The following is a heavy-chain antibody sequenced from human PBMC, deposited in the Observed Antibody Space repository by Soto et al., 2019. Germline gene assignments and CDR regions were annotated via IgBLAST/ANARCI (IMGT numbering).Heavy chain of an antibody. V-gene: IGHV1-46*01. Sequence: AASVKVSCKASGYTFTSYYMHWERQAPGQGLEWMGIINPSGGSTSYAQKFQGRVTMTRDTSTSTVYMELSSLRSEDTAVYYCARQTGIAEDKVIFYYGIDVWGHVTTVTVSS. D-gene: IGHD6-13*01. CDR2: INPSGGST. CDR3: ARQTGIAEDKVIFYYGIDV. CDR1: GYTFTSYY. J-gene: IGHJ6*02.